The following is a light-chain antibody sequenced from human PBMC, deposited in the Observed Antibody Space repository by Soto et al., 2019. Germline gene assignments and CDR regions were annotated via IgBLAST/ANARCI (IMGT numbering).Light chain of an antibody. CDR3: QPRYSNPIT. J-gene: IGKJ5*01. CDR2: AAS. Sequence: DIQMAPSSSYLSASVGDRVTITCRASQSISSYLNWYQQKPGKAPKLLIYAASSLQSGVPSRFSGSGSGTDGTLTISSLQPEEVATDYGQPRYSNPITGGQGTRREIK. CDR1: QSISSY. V-gene: IGKV1-39*01.